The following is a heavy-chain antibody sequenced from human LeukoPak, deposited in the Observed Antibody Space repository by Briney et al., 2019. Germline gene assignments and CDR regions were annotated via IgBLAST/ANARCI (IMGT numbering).Heavy chain of an antibody. CDR2: IWYDGSNK. D-gene: IGHD6-19*01. CDR3: ARDPIAVAGYFDY. Sequence: GGSLRLSCAASGFTFRDSAMHWVRQAPGKGLEWVAVIWYDGSNKYYADSVKGRFTISRDNSKNTLYLQMNSLRAEDTAVYYCARDPIAVAGYFDYWGQGTLVTVSS. CDR1: GFTFRDSA. V-gene: IGHV3-33*08. J-gene: IGHJ4*02.